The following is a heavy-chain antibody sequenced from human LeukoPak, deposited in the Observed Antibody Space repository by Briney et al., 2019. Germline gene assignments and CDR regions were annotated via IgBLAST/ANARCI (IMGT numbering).Heavy chain of an antibody. D-gene: IGHD1-1*01. CDR3: ARGPGNDLLDGMDV. CDR2: IYYSGST. V-gene: IGHV4-59*01. Sequence: SETLSLTCTVSGGSISSYYWSWIRQPPGKGLEWIGYIYYSGSTNYNPSLKSRVTISVDTSKNQFSLKLSSVTAADTAVYYCARGPGNDLLDGMDVWGQGTTVTVSS. J-gene: IGHJ6*02. CDR1: GGSISSYY.